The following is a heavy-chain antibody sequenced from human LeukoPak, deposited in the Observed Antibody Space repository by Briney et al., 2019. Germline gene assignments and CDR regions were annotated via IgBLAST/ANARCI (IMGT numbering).Heavy chain of an antibody. CDR2: IYYSGST. Sequence: SETLSLTCTVSGGSISSYYWSWIRQPPGKGLEWIGYIYYSGSTNYNPSLKSRVTISVDTSKNQFSLKLSSVTAADTAVYYCARAPEPVWGSAYYYYYYYMDVWGKGTTVTVSS. V-gene: IGHV4-59*08. CDR3: ARAPEPVWGSAYYYYYYYMDV. D-gene: IGHD3-16*01. CDR1: GGSISSYY. J-gene: IGHJ6*03.